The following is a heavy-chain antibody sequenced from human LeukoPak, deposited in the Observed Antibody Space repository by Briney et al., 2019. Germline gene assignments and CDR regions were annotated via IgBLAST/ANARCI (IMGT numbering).Heavy chain of an antibody. CDR1: GFTFSSYG. CDR3: ARVRYNDGWYTRAQYIGMDV. Sequence: GGSLRLSCAASGFTFSSYGMHWVRQAPGKGLEWVAVIWYDGSNKYYADSVKGRFTISRDNSKNTLYLQMNSLRAEDTAVYYCARVRYNDGWYTRAQYIGMDVWGQGTTVTVSS. V-gene: IGHV3-33*01. D-gene: IGHD6-19*01. CDR2: IWYDGSNK. J-gene: IGHJ6*02.